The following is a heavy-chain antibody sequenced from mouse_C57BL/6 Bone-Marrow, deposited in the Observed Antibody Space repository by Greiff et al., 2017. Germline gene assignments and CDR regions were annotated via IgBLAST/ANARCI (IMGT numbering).Heavy chain of an antibody. CDR1: GFTFSSYT. CDR2: ISGGGGNT. Sequence: EVKLVESGGGLVKPGGSLKLSCAASGFTFSSYTMSWVRQTPEKRLEWVATISGGGGNTYYPDSVKGRFTISRDNAKNTLYLQMSSLRSEDTALYYWARQELFYWYFDVWGTGTTVTVSS. V-gene: IGHV5-9*01. J-gene: IGHJ1*03. CDR3: ARQELFYWYFDV.